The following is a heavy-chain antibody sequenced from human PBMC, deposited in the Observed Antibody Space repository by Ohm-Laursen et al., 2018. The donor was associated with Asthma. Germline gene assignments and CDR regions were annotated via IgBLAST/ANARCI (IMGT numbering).Heavy chain of an antibody. J-gene: IGHJ4*02. CDR1: GFTFSSYA. Sequence: SLRLSCAASGFTFSSYAMSWVRQAPGKGLEWVSAISGSGGSTYYADSVKGRFTISRDNPRNTLYLQMNSLRAEDTAVYYCARSFTFGGVIGISGYWGQGTLVTVSS. D-gene: IGHD3-16*02. V-gene: IGHV3-23*01. CDR3: ARSFTFGGVIGISGY. CDR2: ISGSGGST.